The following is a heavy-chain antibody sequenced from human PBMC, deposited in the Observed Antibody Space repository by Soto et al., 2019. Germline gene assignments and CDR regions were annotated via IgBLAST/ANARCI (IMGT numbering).Heavy chain of an antibody. J-gene: IGHJ4*02. V-gene: IGHV4-39*01. D-gene: IGHD3-22*01. CDR1: GGSISSSSYY. Sequence: PSETLSLTCTVSGGSISSSSYYWGWIRQPPGKGLEWIGSIYYSGSTYYNPPLKSRVTISVDTSKNQFSLKLSSVTAADTAVYYCATTPSYDSSGYYHPTIDYWGQGTLVTVSS. CDR3: ATTPSYDSSGYYHPTIDY. CDR2: IYYSGST.